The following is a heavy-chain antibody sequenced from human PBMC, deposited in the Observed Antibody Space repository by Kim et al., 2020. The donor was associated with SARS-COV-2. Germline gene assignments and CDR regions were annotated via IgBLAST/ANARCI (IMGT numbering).Heavy chain of an antibody. D-gene: IGHD2-21*02. V-gene: IGHV1-18*01. J-gene: IGHJ6*02. CDR1: GYTFAAYG. CDR3: ARGGRGDHFYNGMDV. CDR2: IGAYNGMS. Sequence: ASVKVSCKASGYTFAAYGISWVRQARGQGLEWMGGIGAYNGMSDYGQSFHDRITMTTDISSSTAYLEVRRLRYEDTAIYYCARGGRGDHFYNGMDVWGQGTAVVVSS.